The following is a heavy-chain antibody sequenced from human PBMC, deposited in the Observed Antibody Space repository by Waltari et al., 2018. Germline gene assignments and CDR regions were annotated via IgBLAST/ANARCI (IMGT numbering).Heavy chain of an antibody. CDR1: GGPFISYA. D-gene: IGHD3-22*01. Sequence: QVQLVQSGAEVKKPGSSVRVSCKASGGPFISYAISWVRQAPGQGLEWMGAVTPIFGTLHFAQRFLGRLTMTADDSTDTGYMDLTDLRSEDTAIYYCARDVYYDRSGFDCWGQGTVVTVSS. V-gene: IGHV1-69*13. CDR2: VTPIFGTL. J-gene: IGHJ4*03. CDR3: ARDVYYDRSGFDC.